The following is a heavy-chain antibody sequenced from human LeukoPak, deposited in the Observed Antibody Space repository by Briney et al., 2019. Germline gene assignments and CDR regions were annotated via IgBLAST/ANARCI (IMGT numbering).Heavy chain of an antibody. D-gene: IGHD3-10*01. V-gene: IGHV3-43*02. Sequence: GGSLRLSCAGSGFTFDDYAMHWVRQAPGKGLEWVSLISGDGGSIYYADSVKGRFTISRDNSKNSLYLQMNSLRTDDTALYYCAKDLWVRGSGSFCDYWGQGTLVTVSS. CDR1: GFTFDDYA. CDR3: AKDLWVRGSGSFCDY. J-gene: IGHJ4*02. CDR2: ISGDGGSI.